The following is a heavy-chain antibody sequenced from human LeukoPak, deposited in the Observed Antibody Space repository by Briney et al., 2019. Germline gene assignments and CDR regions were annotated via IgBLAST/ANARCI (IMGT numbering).Heavy chain of an antibody. CDR2: ISGSGGST. D-gene: IGHD6-13*01. CDR1: GFTFSSYE. V-gene: IGHV3-23*01. CDR3: AREAGYSSSREFDY. J-gene: IGHJ4*02. Sequence: GGSLRLSCAASGFTFSSYEMNWVRQAPGKGLEWVSAISGSGGSTYYADSVKGRFTISRDNSKNTLYLQMNSLRAEDTAVYYCAREAGYSSSREFDYWGQGTLVTVSS.